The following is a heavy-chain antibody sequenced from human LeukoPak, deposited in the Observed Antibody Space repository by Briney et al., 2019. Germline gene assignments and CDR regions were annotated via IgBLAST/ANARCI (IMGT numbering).Heavy chain of an antibody. V-gene: IGHV1-18*01. J-gene: IGHJ4*02. Sequence: ASVKVSCKASGYTFTSYGISWVRQAPGQGLEWMGWISGYNRNTQYAQKFQGRVTMTTDTYTSTAYMELRSLRSDDTAVYYCAREESSYYYSSGNQFPYWGQGTLVTVSS. CDR3: AREESSYYYSSGNQFPY. D-gene: IGHD3-10*01. CDR2: ISGYNRNT. CDR1: GYTFTSYG.